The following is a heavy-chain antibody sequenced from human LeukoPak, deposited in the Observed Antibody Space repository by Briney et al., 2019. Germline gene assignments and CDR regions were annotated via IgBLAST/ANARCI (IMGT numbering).Heavy chain of an antibody. CDR2: ISYDGSNK. D-gene: IGHD3-16*02. J-gene: IGHJ4*02. Sequence: GGSLRLSCAASGFTFSSYAMHWVRQAPGKGLEWVAVISYDGSNKYYADSVKGRFTISRDNSKNTLYLQMNSLRAEDTAVYYCVGGYRYYWGQGTLVTVSS. V-gene: IGHV3-30-3*01. CDR3: VGGYRYY. CDR1: GFTFSSYA.